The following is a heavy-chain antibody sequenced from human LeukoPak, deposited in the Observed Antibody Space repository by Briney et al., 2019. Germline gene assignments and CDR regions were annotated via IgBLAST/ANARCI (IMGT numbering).Heavy chain of an antibody. CDR3: ASKVGATSYWFDP. CDR1: GGSFSGYY. CDR2: INHSGST. V-gene: IGHV4-34*01. Sequence: PSETLSLTCAVYGGSFSGYYWSWIRQPPGKGLEWIGEINHSGSTNYNPSLKSRVTISVDTSKNQFSLKLSSVTAADTAVYYCASKVGATSYWFDPWGQGTLVTVSS. J-gene: IGHJ5*02. D-gene: IGHD1-26*01.